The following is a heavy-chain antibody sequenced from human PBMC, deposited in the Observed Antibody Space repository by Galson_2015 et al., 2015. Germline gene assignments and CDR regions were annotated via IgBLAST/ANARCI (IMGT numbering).Heavy chain of an antibody. CDR2: INPSGGSP. Sequence: SVKVSCKASGYTFTSYSVHWVRQAPGQGLDWMGIINPSGGSPNYAQQFQGRVTMTSDTSATTVYMELSSLRSEDTAVYYCARVGGHSEYNFWGGHYDAFDIWGQGTMVTVS. J-gene: IGHJ3*02. D-gene: IGHD3-3*01. V-gene: IGHV1-46*01. CDR3: ARVGGHSEYNFWGGHYDAFDI. CDR1: GYTFTSYS.